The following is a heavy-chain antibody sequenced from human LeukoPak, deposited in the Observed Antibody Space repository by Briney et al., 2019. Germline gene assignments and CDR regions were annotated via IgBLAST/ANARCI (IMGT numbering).Heavy chain of an antibody. CDR1: GYSFTSYW. CDR2: IYPCDSDT. J-gene: IGHJ4*02. V-gene: IGHV5-51*01. D-gene: IGHD3-10*01. Sequence: GESLKISFKGSGYSFTSYWIGWVRQMPGKGLEWLGIIYPCDSDTRYSPSFQAQVTISAHKSISTAYLQWSSLKASDTAMYYCARGSGSYFDYWGQGTLVTVSS. CDR3: ARGSGSYFDY.